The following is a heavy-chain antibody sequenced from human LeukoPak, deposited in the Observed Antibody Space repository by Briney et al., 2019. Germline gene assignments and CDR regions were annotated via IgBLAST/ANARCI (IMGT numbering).Heavy chain of an antibody. D-gene: IGHD3-22*01. CDR3: ARDPLYDSSGYYYPFDY. V-gene: IGHV1-18*01. J-gene: IGHJ4*02. Sequence: ASVKVSCKASGYTFTSYGISWVRQAPGQGLEWMRWISAYNGNTNYAQKLQGRVTMTTDTSTSTAYMELRSLRSDDTAVYYRARDPLYDSSGYYYPFDYWGQGTLVTVSS. CDR2: ISAYNGNT. CDR1: GYTFTSYG.